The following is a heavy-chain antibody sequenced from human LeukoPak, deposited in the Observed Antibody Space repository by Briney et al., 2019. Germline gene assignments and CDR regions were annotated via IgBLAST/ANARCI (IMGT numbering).Heavy chain of an antibody. CDR3: ARGANGLWWRPYYYYGMDV. CDR2: INPNSGGT. CDR1: GYTFTGYY. D-gene: IGHD4/OR15-4a*01. V-gene: IGHV1-2*02. J-gene: IGHJ6*02. Sequence: ASVKVSCKASGYTFTGYYMHWVRQAPGQGLEWMGWINPNSGGTNYAQKFQGRVTMTRDTSISTAYTELSRLRSDDTAVYYCARGANGLWWRPYYYYGMDVWGQGTTVTVSS.